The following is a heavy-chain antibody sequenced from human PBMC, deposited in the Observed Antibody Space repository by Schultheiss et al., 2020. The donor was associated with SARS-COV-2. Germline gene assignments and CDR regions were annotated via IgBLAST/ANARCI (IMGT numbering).Heavy chain of an antibody. V-gene: IGHV4-59*12. CDR3: ARGACSSTSCYRGYYYGMDV. D-gene: IGHD2-2*01. Sequence: SETLSLTCTVSGGSISSYSWSWIRQPPGKGLEWIGYIYYSGSTYYNPSLKSRVTISVDTSKNQFSLKLSSVTAADTAVYYCARGACSSTSCYRGYYYGMDVWGQGTTVTVSS. CDR1: GGSISSYS. J-gene: IGHJ6*02. CDR2: IYYSGST.